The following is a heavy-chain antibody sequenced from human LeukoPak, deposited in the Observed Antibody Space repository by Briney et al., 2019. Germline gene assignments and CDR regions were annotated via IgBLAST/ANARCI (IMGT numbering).Heavy chain of an antibody. CDR1: GFTFSNTW. CDR2: IKSKTDGGGT. Sequence: GGSLRLSCAASGFTFSNTWMSWVRQAPGKGLEWVGRIKSKTDGGGTDYAAPVKGRFTISRDDSKNTLYLQMNSLKTEDTAVYYCTTVDSSGPMHWGQGTLVTVSS. J-gene: IGHJ1*01. V-gene: IGHV3-15*01. D-gene: IGHD3-22*01. CDR3: TTVDSSGPMH.